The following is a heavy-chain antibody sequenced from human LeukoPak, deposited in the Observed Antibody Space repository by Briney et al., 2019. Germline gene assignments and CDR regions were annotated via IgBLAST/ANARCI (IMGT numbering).Heavy chain of an antibody. V-gene: IGHV4-4*02. CDR2: IYHSGST. CDR3: ARWPYGPFDY. D-gene: IGHD2-8*01. J-gene: IGHJ4*02. CDR1: GGSISSSNW. Sequence: PSETLSLTCAVSGGSISSSNWWSWVRQPPGKGLEWIGEIYHSGSTNYNPSLKSRVTISVDTSKNQFSLKLSSVTAADTAVYYCARWPYGPFDYWGQGTLVTVSS.